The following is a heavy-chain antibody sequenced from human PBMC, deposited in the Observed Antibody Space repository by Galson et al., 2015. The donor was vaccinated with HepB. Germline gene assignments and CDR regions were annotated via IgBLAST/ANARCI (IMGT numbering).Heavy chain of an antibody. Sequence: QSGAEVKKPGGSLRISCKGSGYIFASQWIIWVRQVPGKGLEWMGRIDPSDSYTHYGPTFQGHVTFSVDKSINTAYLQWSSLKASDSAIYYCARFNYESAGYLKNWFDPWGQGTLVTVSS. CDR1: GYIFASQW. V-gene: IGHV5-10-1*01. D-gene: IGHD3-22*01. CDR3: ARFNYESAGYLKNWFDP. J-gene: IGHJ5*02. CDR2: IDPSDSYT.